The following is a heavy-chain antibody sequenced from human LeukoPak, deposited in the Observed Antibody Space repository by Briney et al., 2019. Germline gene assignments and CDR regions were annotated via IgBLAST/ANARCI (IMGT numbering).Heavy chain of an antibody. J-gene: IGHJ4*02. Sequence: SETLSLTCTVSGGSISSSSYYWGWIRQPPGKGLEWFGSMYYSWSTYYNPSLNSRVTISVDTSKNQFSLKLSSVTAADTAVYYCARRGKGAMVTDFDYWGQGTLVTVSS. D-gene: IGHD5-18*01. CDR3: ARRGKGAMVTDFDY. V-gene: IGHV4-39*01. CDR1: GGSISSSSYY. CDR2: MYYSWST.